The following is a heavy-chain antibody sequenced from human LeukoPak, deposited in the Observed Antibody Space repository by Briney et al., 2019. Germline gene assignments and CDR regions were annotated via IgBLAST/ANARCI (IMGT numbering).Heavy chain of an antibody. V-gene: IGHV4-30-4*08. J-gene: IGHJ5*02. CDR1: GGSFSNYY. CDR2: IYYSGST. D-gene: IGHD2-15*01. Sequence: LSLTCSVSGGSFSNYYWSWIRQPPGKGLEWIGYIYYSGSTYYNPSLKSRVTISVDTSKNQFSLKLSSVTAADTAVYYCAREYCSGGSCYSGKGFDPWGQGTLVTVSS. CDR3: AREYCSGGSCYSGKGFDP.